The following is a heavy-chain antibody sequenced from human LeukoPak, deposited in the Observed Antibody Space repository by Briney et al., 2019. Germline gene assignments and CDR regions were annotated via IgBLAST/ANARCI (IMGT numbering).Heavy chain of an antibody. Sequence: GGSLRLSCAASGFTFSDYYMSWIRQAPGKGLEWVSYISSGSTIYYADSVKGRFTISRDNAKNSLYLQMNSLGAEDTAVYYCATTVDIVYYFDYWGQGTLVTVSS. V-gene: IGHV3-11*01. J-gene: IGHJ4*02. D-gene: IGHD5-12*01. CDR3: ATTVDIVYYFDY. CDR1: GFTFSDYY. CDR2: ISSGSTI.